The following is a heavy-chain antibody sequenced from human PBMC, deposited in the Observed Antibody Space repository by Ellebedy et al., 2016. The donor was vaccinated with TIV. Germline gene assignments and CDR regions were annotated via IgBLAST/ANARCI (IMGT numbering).Heavy chain of an antibody. CDR1: GFTVSSNY. V-gene: IGHV3-53*01. J-gene: IGHJ4*02. D-gene: IGHD4-23*01. CDR3: ARDPYGGNLLVY. Sequence: GESLKISCAASGFTVSSNYMTWVRQAPGKGLEWVSVIYSGGSTYYADYVKGRFTISRDNSKNTLYLQMNSLRAEDTAVYYCARDPYGGNLLVYWGQGTLVTVSS. CDR2: IYSGGST.